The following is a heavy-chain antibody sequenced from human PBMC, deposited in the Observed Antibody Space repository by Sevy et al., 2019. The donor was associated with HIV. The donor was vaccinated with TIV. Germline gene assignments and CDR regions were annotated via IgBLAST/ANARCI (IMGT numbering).Heavy chain of an antibody. CDR3: ARGECSSSSCYYYYGMHV. Sequence: ASVKVSCKASGYTFTSYVMNWVRQAPGQGLEWMGWINTNTGNPTYAQGFTGRFVFSLDTSVSTAYLQISSLKAEDTAVYYCARGECSSSSCYYYYGMHVWGQGATVTVSS. CDR1: GYTFTSYV. D-gene: IGHD2-2*01. V-gene: IGHV7-4-1*02. J-gene: IGHJ6*02. CDR2: INTNTGNP.